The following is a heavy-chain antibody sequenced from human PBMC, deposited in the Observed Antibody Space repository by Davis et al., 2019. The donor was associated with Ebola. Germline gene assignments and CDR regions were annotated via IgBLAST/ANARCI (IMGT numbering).Heavy chain of an antibody. CDR1: GFTFSSYW. J-gene: IGHJ5*02. CDR3: ARAYGVWVGWFDP. CDR2: INSDGSST. V-gene: IGHV3-74*01. D-gene: IGHD2-8*01. Sequence: GESLKISCAASGFTFSSYWMHWVRQAPGKGLVWVSRINSDGSSTSYADSVKGRFTISRDNAKNTLYLQMNSLRAEDTAVYYCARAYGVWVGWFDPWGQGTLVTVSS.